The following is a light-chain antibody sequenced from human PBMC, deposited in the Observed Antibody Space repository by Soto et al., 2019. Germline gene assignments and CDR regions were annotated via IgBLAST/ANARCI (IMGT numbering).Light chain of an antibody. CDR3: QQSYSSWT. CDR2: AAS. CDR1: QSISDW. Sequence: IQMTQSPSTLSAYVRYRVTITIRASQSISDWLAWYQHQPGIAPKLLIYAASSLQSGVPSRFSGSGSGTDFTLTISSLQPEDFATFYCQQSYSSWTFGQGTMVDIK. V-gene: IGKV1-39*01. J-gene: IGKJ1*01.